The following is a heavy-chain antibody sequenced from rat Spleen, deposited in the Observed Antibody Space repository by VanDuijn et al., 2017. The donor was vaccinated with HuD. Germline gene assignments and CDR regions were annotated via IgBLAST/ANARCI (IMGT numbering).Heavy chain of an antibody. CDR3: ARDYDGRGGYVMDA. V-gene: IGHV5-62*01. Sequence: VQLVESGGGLVQPGKSLKLSCSASGFTFSSYGMHWIRQAPGKGLDWVAYISSSSGTVYADAVKGRFTISRDNAKNTLYLQLNSLKSEDTAIYYCARDYDGRGGYVMDAWGQGASVTVSS. J-gene: IGHJ4*01. CDR1: GFTFSSYG. CDR2: ISSSSGT. D-gene: IGHD1-12*02.